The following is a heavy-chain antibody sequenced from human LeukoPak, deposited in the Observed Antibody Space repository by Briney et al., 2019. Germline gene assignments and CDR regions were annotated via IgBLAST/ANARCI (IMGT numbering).Heavy chain of an antibody. V-gene: IGHV3-7*01. CDR1: GFTFSSYW. Sequence: GGSLRLSCAASGFTFSSYWMSWVRQAPGKGLEWVANIKQDGSEKYYVDSVKGRFTISRDNAKNSPYLQMNSLRAEDTAVYYCARVLLSNYDFWSGYYGSFDYWGQGTLVTVSS. J-gene: IGHJ4*02. D-gene: IGHD3-3*01. CDR2: IKQDGSEK. CDR3: ARVLLSNYDFWSGYYGSFDY.